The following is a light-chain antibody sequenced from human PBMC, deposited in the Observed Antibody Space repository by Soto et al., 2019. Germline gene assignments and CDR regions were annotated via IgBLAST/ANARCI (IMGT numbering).Light chain of an antibody. J-gene: IGKJ5*01. V-gene: IGKV3-20*01. Sequence: IVLTQSPCTLSLSTGERATLSCRASQSVSSSYLAWYQQKPGQAPRLLIYGASSRATGIPDRFSGSGSGTDFTLTISRLEPEDFAVYYCQQYNNWPPITFGQGTRLAIK. CDR3: QQYNNWPPIT. CDR1: QSVSSSY. CDR2: GAS.